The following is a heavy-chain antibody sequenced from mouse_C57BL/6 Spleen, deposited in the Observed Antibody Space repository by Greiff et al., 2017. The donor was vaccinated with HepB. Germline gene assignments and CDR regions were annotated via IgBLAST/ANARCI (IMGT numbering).Heavy chain of an antibody. CDR1: GYTFTDYN. D-gene: IGHD4-1*01. Sequence: LKESGPELVKPGASVKMSCKASGYTFTDYNMHWVKQSHGKSLEWIGYINPNNGGTSYNQKFKGKATLTVNKSSSTAYMELRSLTSEDSAVYYCARLTGTGAYWGQGTLVTVSA. J-gene: IGHJ3*01. CDR2: INPNNGGT. CDR3: ARLTGTGAY. V-gene: IGHV1-22*01.